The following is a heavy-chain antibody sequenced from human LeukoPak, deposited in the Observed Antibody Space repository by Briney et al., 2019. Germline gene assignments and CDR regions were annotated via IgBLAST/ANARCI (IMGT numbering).Heavy chain of an antibody. V-gene: IGHV3-53*01. Sequence: GGSLRLSCAASGLTVTDNYFSWVRQAPGKGLEWVSVIFPDGRTYHAASVKGRFTISRDNYKNTLLLQMNSLRADDTALYHCARTNPVYGDFDYWGQGILVTVSS. J-gene: IGHJ4*02. CDR2: IFPDGRT. D-gene: IGHD4-17*01. CDR1: GLTVTDNY. CDR3: ARTNPVYGDFDY.